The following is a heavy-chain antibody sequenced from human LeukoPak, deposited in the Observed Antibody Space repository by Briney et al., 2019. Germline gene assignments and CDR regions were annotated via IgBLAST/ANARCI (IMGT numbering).Heavy chain of an antibody. CDR3: ARGLQETLAWLKALSAFDI. D-gene: IGHD5-24*01. Sequence: ASVKVSCKASGYTFTGYYMHWVRQAPGQGLEGMGWISAYNGNTNYAQKLQGRVTMSTDTSTSTGYMELRSLRSDDTAVYYCARGLQETLAWLKALSAFDIWGQGTMVTVSS. CDR1: GYTFTGYY. V-gene: IGHV1-18*04. J-gene: IGHJ3*02. CDR2: ISAYNGNT.